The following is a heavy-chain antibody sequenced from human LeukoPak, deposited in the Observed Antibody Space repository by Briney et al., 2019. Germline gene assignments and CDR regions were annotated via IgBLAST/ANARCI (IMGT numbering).Heavy chain of an antibody. D-gene: IGHD6-19*01. V-gene: IGHV3-21*04. Sequence: GGSLRLSCAASGFTFSNYNMNWVRQAPGKAMEWVSSITSSGTYIFYADSVKGRFTISRDNSKNSLYLQMNSLRTEDTALYYCAKAAVAGSNYYYYYMDVWGKGTTVTVSS. J-gene: IGHJ6*03. CDR2: ITSSGTYI. CDR3: AKAAVAGSNYYYYYMDV. CDR1: GFTFSNYN.